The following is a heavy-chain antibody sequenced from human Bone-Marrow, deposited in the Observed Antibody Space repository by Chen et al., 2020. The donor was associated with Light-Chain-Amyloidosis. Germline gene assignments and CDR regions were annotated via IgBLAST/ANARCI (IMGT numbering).Heavy chain of an antibody. CDR3: ASRRDGYNFDY. CDR2: IYPDDSDA. V-gene: IGHV5-51*01. J-gene: IGHJ4*02. D-gene: IGHD5-12*01. CDR1: GYTLPNYW. Sequence: EVQLEQSGPEVKKPGESLKISCKGSGYTLPNYWIGWVRQVPGKGLEWMGVIYPDDSDARYSPSFEGQFTISADKSITTAYLQWRSLKASDTAMYYCASRRDGYNFDYWGQGTLVTVSS.